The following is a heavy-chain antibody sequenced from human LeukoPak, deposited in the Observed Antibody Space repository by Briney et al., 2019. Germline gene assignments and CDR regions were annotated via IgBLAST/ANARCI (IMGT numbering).Heavy chain of an antibody. Sequence: ASVKVSCKASGYTFTSYGISWVRQARGQGLEGMGWISAYNGNTNYAQKLQGRVTMTTDTSTSTAYMELRSLRSDDTAVSYCARGGSSSSHSPFVNWFDPWGQGTLVTVSS. CDR3: ARGGSSSSHSPFVNWFDP. CDR1: GYTFTSYG. J-gene: IGHJ5*02. V-gene: IGHV1-18*01. CDR2: ISAYNGNT. D-gene: IGHD6-13*01.